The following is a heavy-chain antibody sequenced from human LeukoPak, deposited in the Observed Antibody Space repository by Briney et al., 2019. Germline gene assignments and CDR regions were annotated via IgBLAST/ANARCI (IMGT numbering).Heavy chain of an antibody. J-gene: IGHJ4*02. V-gene: IGHV3-48*03. CDR1: GFTFSSYE. CDR3: ARDLGGYGDYGTNFDY. CDR2: ISSTGSTI. Sequence: GGSLRLSCAASGFTFSSYEMNWVRQAPGKGPEWVSYISSTGSTIYYADSVKGRFTISRHNAKRSLYLQMNSLRAEDTAVYYCARDLGGYGDYGTNFDYWGQGTLVTVSS. D-gene: IGHD4-17*01.